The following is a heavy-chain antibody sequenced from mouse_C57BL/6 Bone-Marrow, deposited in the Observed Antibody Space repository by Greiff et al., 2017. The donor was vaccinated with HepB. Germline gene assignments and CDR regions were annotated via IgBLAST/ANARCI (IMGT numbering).Heavy chain of an antibody. V-gene: IGHV6-6*01. Sequence: DVKLVESGGGLVQPGGSMKLSCAASGFTFSDAWMDWVRQSPEKGLEWVAEIRNKANNHATYYAESVKGRFTISRDDSKSSVYLQMNSLRAEDTGIYYCTSLITTVVADAYWGQGTLVTVSA. CDR1: GFTFSDAW. D-gene: IGHD1-1*01. CDR2: IRNKANNHAT. CDR3: TSLITTVVADAY. J-gene: IGHJ3*01.